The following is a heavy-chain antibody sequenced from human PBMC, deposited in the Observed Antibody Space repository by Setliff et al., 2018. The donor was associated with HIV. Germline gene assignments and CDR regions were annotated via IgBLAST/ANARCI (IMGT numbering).Heavy chain of an antibody. V-gene: IGHV1-8*02. J-gene: IGHJ4*02. CDR2: MNTNSGNT. Sequence: ASVKVSCKASGDTFTTYDINWVRQATGQGPEWIGWMNTNSGNTGYAQKFQVRVTMTRNTSISTAYMELSGLRSEDTAVYYCARDYCTDDSCPLDSWGQGTLVTVSS. CDR3: ARDYCTDDSCPLDS. CDR1: GDTFTTYD. D-gene: IGHD2-8*01.